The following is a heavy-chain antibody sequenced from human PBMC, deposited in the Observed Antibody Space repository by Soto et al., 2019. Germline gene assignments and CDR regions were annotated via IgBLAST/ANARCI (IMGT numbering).Heavy chain of an antibody. V-gene: IGHV4-34*01. D-gene: IGHD2-15*01. CDR2: INHSGST. CDR1: GGSFSDYS. CDR3: ARGLNFDEYCSGGSCYYFDY. Sequence: SETLSLTCAVYGGSFSDYSWSWIRQPPGKGLEWIGEINHSGSTNYNPSLKSRVTLSVDSSMNQFSLKLSSVTAADTAVYYCARGLNFDEYCSGGSCYYFDYWGQGTLVTVSS. J-gene: IGHJ4*02.